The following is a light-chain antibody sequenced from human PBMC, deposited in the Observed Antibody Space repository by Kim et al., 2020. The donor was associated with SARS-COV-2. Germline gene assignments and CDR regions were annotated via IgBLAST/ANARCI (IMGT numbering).Light chain of an antibody. CDR2: GAS. CDR1: QSISSY. J-gene: IGKJ4*01. CDR3: QQTHTTPVT. V-gene: IGKV1-39*01. Sequence: DIQMTQSPSSLSASVGDRVTITCRASQSISSYLNWYQQKPGKAPNLLIFGASSLQSGVPSRFSGSGSGTDFTLSISSLQPEDFATYYCQQTHTTPVTFGGGTKVDIK.